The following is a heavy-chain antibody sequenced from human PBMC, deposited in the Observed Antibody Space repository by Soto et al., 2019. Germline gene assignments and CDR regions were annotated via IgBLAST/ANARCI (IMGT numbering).Heavy chain of an antibody. D-gene: IGHD6-6*01. CDR3: ARVQYSSSKVPSGYYGMDV. CDR1: GFTFSSYG. Sequence: SLRLSCAASGFTFSSYGMHWVRQAPGKGLEWVAVIWYDGSNKYYADSVKGRFTISRDNSKNTLYLQMNSLRAEDTAVYYCARVQYSSSKVPSGYYGMDVWGQGTTVTVSS. CDR2: IWYDGSNK. J-gene: IGHJ6*02. V-gene: IGHV3-33*01.